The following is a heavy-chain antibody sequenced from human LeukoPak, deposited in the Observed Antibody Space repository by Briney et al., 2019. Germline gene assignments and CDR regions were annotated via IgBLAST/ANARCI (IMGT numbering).Heavy chain of an antibody. D-gene: IGHD6-13*01. CDR1: GFTFSTYG. CDR2: ISSSSSYI. CDR3: ARVTAAGHHFDY. V-gene: IGHV3-21*01. Sequence: GGSLRLSCAASGFTFSTYGMNWVRQAPGKGLEWVSSISSSSSYIYYADSVKGRFTISRDTAKNSLYLQMNSLRAEDTAVYYCARVTAAGHHFDYWGQGNLVTVSS. J-gene: IGHJ4*02.